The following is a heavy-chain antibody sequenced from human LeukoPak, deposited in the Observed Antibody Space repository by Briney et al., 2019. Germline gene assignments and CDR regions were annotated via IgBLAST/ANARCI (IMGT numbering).Heavy chain of an antibody. CDR1: GFTFSSYA. D-gene: IGHD3-10*01. J-gene: IGHJ4*02. CDR2: ISGSGGST. V-gene: IGHV3-23*01. Sequence: GGSLRLSWAASGFTFSSYAMSWVRQAPGKGLEWVSAISGSGGSTYYADSVKGRFTISRDNSKNTLYLQMNSLRAEDTAVYYCAKASTYYYGSGSYYYVYWGQGTLVTVSS. CDR3: AKASTYYYGSGSYYYVY.